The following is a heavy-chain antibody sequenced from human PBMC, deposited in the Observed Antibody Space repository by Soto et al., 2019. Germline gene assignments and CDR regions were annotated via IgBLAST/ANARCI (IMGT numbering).Heavy chain of an antibody. D-gene: IGHD2-2*01. V-gene: IGHV1-18*01. CDR1: GYTFTSYG. CDR3: ARLTYRSSTSCYRGWIDP. CDR2: ISAYNGNT. Sequence: QVQLVQSGAEVKKPGASVKVSCKASGYTFTSYGISWVRQAPGQGLEWMGWISAYNGNTNYAQKLQGRVTMTTDTSTSTAYMELRSLRSDDTAVYYCARLTYRSSTSCYRGWIDPWGQGTLVTVSS. J-gene: IGHJ5*02.